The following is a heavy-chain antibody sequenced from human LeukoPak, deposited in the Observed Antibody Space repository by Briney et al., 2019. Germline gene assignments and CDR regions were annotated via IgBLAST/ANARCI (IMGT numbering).Heavy chain of an antibody. CDR1: GYTFTGYY. D-gene: IGHD1-26*01. Sequence: ASVKVSCKASGYTFTGYYMHLVRQAPGQGLEWMGWINPNSGGTNYAQKFQGRVTMTRDTSISTAYMELSRLRSDDTAVYYCARRVGAKYYFDYWGQGTLVTVSS. CDR3: ARRVGAKYYFDY. CDR2: INPNSGGT. J-gene: IGHJ4*02. V-gene: IGHV1-2*02.